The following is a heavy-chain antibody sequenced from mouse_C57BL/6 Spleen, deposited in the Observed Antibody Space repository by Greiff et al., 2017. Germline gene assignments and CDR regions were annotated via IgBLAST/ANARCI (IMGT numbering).Heavy chain of an antibody. J-gene: IGHJ4*01. CDR1: GYTFTSYW. Sequence: QVQLQQPGAELVKPGASVKLSCKASGYTFTSYWMQWVKQRPGQGLEWIGEIDPSDSHTNYNQKFKGKATLTVDTSSSTAYMQRSILTSEDSAVYYGARDYYARDYWGQGTSLTVSS. CDR2: IDPSDSHT. CDR3: ARDYYARDY. V-gene: IGHV1-50*01.